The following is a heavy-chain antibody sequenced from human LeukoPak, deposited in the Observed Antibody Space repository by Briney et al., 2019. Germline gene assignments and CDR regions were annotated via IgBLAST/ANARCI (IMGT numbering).Heavy chain of an antibody. CDR2: INPNSGGT. CDR1: GYTFTGYY. V-gene: IGHV1-2*02. Sequence: ASVKVSCKASGYTFTGYYMHWVRQAPGQGLEWMGWINPNSGGTDYAQKVQGRVTMTRDTTISTAYMELSRLRSDDTAVYYCARKAAAAVKYYFDYWGQGTLVTVSS. J-gene: IGHJ4*02. CDR3: ARKAAAAVKYYFDY. D-gene: IGHD6-13*01.